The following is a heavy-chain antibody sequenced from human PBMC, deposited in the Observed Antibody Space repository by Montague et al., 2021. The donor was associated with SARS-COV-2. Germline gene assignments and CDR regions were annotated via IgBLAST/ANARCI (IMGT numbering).Heavy chain of an antibody. Sequence: SETLSLTCAVYGGPFSGYYWNWIRQPPGKGQEWIGEINHSGSTNYNPSLKSRVTMSVDTSKNQFYLKLSSVTAADTAVYYCARGARQGYGFRLGSFDSWGQGTLVTVSS. J-gene: IGHJ4*02. CDR1: GGPFSGYY. D-gene: IGHD3-10*01. V-gene: IGHV4-34*01. CDR3: ARGARQGYGFRLGSFDS. CDR2: INHSGST.